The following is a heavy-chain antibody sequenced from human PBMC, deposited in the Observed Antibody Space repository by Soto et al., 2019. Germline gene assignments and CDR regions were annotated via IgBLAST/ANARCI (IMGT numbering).Heavy chain of an antibody. D-gene: IGHD6-13*01. CDR2: IYYSGST. V-gene: IGHV4-59*01. J-gene: IGHJ6*02. CDR1: GGSISSYY. CDR3: ARDCSAGTKYHYSMDF. Sequence: SETLSLTCTVYGGSISSYYWSWIRQPPGKGLEWIGYIYYSGSTNYNPSLKSRVTISVDTSKNQFSLKLSSVTAADTAVYHCARDCSAGTKYHYSMDFCGQATMLTGFS.